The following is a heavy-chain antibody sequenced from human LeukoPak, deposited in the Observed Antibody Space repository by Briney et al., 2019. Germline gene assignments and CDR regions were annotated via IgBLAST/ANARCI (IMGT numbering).Heavy chain of an antibody. CDR3: ARDLLNWNYIGHAFDI. V-gene: IGHV4-31*03. CDR2: IYYSGST. J-gene: IGHJ3*02. D-gene: IGHD1-7*01. Sequence: SETLSLTCTVSGGSISSGGYYWSWIRQHPGKGLEWIGYIYYSGSTYYNPSLKSRVTISVDTSKNQFSLKLSSMTAADTAVYYCARDLLNWNYIGHAFDIWGQGTMVTVSS. CDR1: GGSISSGGYY.